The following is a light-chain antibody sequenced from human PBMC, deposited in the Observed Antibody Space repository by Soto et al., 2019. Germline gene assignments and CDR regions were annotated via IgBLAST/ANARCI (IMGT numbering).Light chain of an antibody. V-gene: IGLV1-51*01. J-gene: IGLJ3*02. CDR2: DNN. Sequence: QSVVTQPPSVSAAPGQTVTISCTGSSPNIGNNYVSWYQQLPGTAPKLLIYDNNKRPSGIPDRFSGSKSGTSATLGITVLQTGDESDYYCGAWDSRLSVVVFGGGTKLTVL. CDR3: GAWDSRLSVVV. CDR1: SPNIGNNY.